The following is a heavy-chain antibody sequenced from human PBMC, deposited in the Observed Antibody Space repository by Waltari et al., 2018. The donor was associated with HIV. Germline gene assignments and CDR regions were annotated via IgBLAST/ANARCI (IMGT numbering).Heavy chain of an antibody. CDR1: GGSISGYY. CDR2: IYISGST. D-gene: IGHD3-10*01. J-gene: IGHJ6*02. CDR3: ARENILLLFGESYYNYYGMDV. V-gene: IGHV4-4*07. Sequence: QVQLQESGPGLVKPSETLSLTCTVSGGSISGYYWSWIRQPAGKGLEWIGQIYISGSTNDNPSLKSRVTRSLDASKNLFSLKMRSVTAADTAVYYCARENILLLFGESYYNYYGMDVWGQGTTVTVSS.